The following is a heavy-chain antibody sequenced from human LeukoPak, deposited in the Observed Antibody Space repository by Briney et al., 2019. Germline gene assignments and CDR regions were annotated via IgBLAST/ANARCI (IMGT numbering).Heavy chain of an antibody. CDR1: GGSISSYY. V-gene: IGHV4-59*01. Sequence: SETLSLTCTVSGGSISSYYWSWIRQPPGKGLEWIGYVDHTGSTKFNPSLNGRVSISRDTSNNFFSLRLRSVIAADTAVYFCARGRVSSSTWYSTYYYFFYMDFWGKGTTVTVSS. CDR2: VDHTGST. D-gene: IGHD4-11*01. CDR3: ARGRVSSSTWYSTYYYFFYMDF. J-gene: IGHJ6*03.